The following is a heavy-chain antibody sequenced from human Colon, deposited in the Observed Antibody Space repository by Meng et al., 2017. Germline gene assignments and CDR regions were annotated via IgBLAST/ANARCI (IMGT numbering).Heavy chain of an antibody. CDR3: ARERPENHSYSSSWCHYY. D-gene: IGHD6-13*01. Sequence: ASVKVSCKASGYTFTSYAMNWVRQAPGQGLEGRGWINTNTGNPTYAQGFTGRFVVSLDTSASTAYLQISSLKAEDTAVYYCARERPENHSYSSSWCHYYWGQGTLVTVSS. J-gene: IGHJ4*02. CDR2: INTNTGNP. V-gene: IGHV7-4-1*02. CDR1: GYTFTSYA.